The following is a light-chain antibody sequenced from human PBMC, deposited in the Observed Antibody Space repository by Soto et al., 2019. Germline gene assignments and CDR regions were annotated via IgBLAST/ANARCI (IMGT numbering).Light chain of an antibody. CDR3: QKYNSAPPWT. CDR2: AAS. Sequence: DIQMTQSPSSLSASVGDRVTITCRASQGISNYLAWYQQNPGKVPKLLIYAASTLQSGVQSQFSGSGSGTEFTLTSSSLQPEDVATYYCQKYNSAPPWTFGQGTKVEIK. J-gene: IGKJ1*01. CDR1: QGISNY. V-gene: IGKV1-27*01.